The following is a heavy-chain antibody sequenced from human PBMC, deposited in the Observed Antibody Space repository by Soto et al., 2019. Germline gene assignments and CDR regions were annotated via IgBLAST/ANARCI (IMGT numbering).Heavy chain of an antibody. Sequence: SETLSLTCAVSGGSISSGGYSWSWIRQPPGKGLEWIGYIYHSGSTYYNPSLKSRVTISVDRSKNQFSLKLSSVTAADTAVYYCARGADILTGYDAFDIWGQGTMVTVSS. J-gene: IGHJ3*02. CDR3: ARGADILTGYDAFDI. V-gene: IGHV4-30-2*01. CDR1: GGSISSGGYS. D-gene: IGHD3-9*01. CDR2: IYHSGST.